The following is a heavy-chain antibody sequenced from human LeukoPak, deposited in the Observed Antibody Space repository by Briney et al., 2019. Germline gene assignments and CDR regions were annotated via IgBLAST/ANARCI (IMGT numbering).Heavy chain of an antibody. CDR3: AKDGQGYYFDY. CDR1: GFIFDDYV. J-gene: IGHJ4*02. Sequence: GGSLRLSCAASGFIFDDYVMHWVRQAPGKGLEWVSGISWNSGSIGYAESVKGRFTISRDNAKNSLYLQMNSLRAEDTAVYYCAKDGQGYYFDYWGQGTLVTVSS. CDR2: ISWNSGSI. V-gene: IGHV3-9*01.